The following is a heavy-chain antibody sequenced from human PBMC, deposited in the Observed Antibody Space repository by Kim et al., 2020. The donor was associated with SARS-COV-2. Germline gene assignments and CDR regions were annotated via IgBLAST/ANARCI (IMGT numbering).Heavy chain of an antibody. V-gene: IGHV4-34*01. J-gene: IGHJ4*02. D-gene: IGHD6-13*01. CDR1: GGSFSGYY. Sequence: SETLSLTCAVYGGSFSGYYWSWIRQPPGKGLEWIGEINHSGSTNYNPSLKSRVTISVDTSKNQFSLKLSSVTAADTAVYYCARVVPQLKQLGEYFDYWGQGTLVTVSS. CDR3: ARVVPQLKQLGEYFDY. CDR2: INHSGST.